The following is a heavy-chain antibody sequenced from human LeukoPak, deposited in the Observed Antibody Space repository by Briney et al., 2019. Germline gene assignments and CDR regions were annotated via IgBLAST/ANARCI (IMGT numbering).Heavy chain of an antibody. D-gene: IGHD1-26*01. CDR3: ARGTIVGPVPFEY. V-gene: IGHV4-59*01. J-gene: IGHJ4*02. CDR1: GNSISSYY. CDR2: ICFSRST. Sequence: PSETLSLTCTVSGNSISSYYWSWIRQPPGKGLEWIGYICFSRSTNNNPSLKSRVSISVDTSKNPFSLKLSSVTAADTAVYHCARGTIVGPVPFEYWGQGTLVTVSS.